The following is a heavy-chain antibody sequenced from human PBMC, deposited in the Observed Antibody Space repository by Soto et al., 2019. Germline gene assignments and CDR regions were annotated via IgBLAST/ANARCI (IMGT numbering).Heavy chain of an antibody. CDR3: ARVLKYYDILTGNRYYFDY. Sequence: GASVKVSCKASGYTFTSCTMHWVRQAPGQRLEWMGWISAYNGNTNYAQKLQGRVTMTTDTSTSTAYMELRSLRSDDTAVYYCARVLKYYDILTGNRYYFDYWGQGTLVTVSS. CDR1: GYTFTSCT. CDR2: ISAYNGNT. D-gene: IGHD3-9*01. J-gene: IGHJ4*02. V-gene: IGHV1-18*01.